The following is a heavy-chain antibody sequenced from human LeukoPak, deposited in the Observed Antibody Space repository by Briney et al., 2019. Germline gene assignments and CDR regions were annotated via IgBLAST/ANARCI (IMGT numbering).Heavy chain of an antibody. Sequence: LPGGSLRLSCAASGFTFSSYAMSWVRQAPGKGLEWVSGIVDSGGSTSYADSVKGRFTISGDNSKNTLFLQMNSLRAEDTAVYYCAKGPHAVAGPGFDYWGQGTLVTVSS. CDR2: IVDSGGST. CDR1: GFTFSSYA. J-gene: IGHJ4*02. CDR3: AKGPHAVAGPGFDY. D-gene: IGHD6-19*01. V-gene: IGHV3-23*01.